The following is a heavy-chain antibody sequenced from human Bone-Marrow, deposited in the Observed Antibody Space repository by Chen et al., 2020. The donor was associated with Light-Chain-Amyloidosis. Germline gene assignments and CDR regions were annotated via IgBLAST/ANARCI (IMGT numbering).Heavy chain of an antibody. D-gene: IGHD6-19*01. V-gene: IGHV3-23*01. Sequence: EVQLLESGGGLVRPGGSLRLSGAASGFTFVSYAMTWVRQAPGKGLEWVSVISGSGGGTYYADAVKGRFTISRDNSKNTLYLQMNSLRAEDTAVYYCAKVLGYSSGWYPDAFDIWGQGTMVTVSS. CDR3: AKVLGYSSGWYPDAFDI. J-gene: IGHJ3*02. CDR1: GFTFVSYA. CDR2: ISGSGGGT.